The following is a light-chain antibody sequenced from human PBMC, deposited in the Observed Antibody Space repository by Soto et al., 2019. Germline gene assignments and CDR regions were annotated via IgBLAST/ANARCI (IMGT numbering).Light chain of an antibody. CDR1: SSDVGGYNY. J-gene: IGLJ2*01. Sequence: QSAPTQPPSASGSPGQSVTFSCTGTSSDVGGYNYVSWYQQYPGKAPKLMIYEVYKRPSGVPDRFSGSKSGNTASLTVSGLQXXXXAXYYCSAYAGSSTWVFGGGTKLTVL. CDR3: SAYAGSSTWV. V-gene: IGLV2-8*01. CDR2: EVY.